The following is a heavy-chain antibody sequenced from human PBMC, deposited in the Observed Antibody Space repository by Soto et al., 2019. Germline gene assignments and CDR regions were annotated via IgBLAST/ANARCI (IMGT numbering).Heavy chain of an antibody. V-gene: IGHV4-31*03. CDR2: IVDSGTT. D-gene: IGHD6-19*01. CDR1: GGSISSGGYY. CDR3: ASQASGWYPDY. J-gene: IGHJ4*02. Sequence: QVQLQESGPGLVKPSQTLSLTCTVSGGSISSGGYYWSWLRQHPGKGLEWIGYIVDSGTTYYNPSLKSRVTISVDPSKSQFSLRLTSVTATDTAVYYCASQASGWYPDYWGQGTLVTVSS.